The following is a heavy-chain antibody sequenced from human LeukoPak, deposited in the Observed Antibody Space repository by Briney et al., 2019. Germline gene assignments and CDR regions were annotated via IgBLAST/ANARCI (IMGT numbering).Heavy chain of an antibody. Sequence: SETLSLTCTVSGGSISSYYWSWIRQPPGKGLEWIGYIYYSGSTNYNPSLKSRVTISVDTSKNQFTLKLSSVAAADTDVYYCAGDILTGYYFDYWGQGTLVTVSS. CDR3: AGDILTGYYFDY. CDR2: IYYSGST. J-gene: IGHJ4*02. V-gene: IGHV4-59*01. CDR1: GGSISSYY. D-gene: IGHD3-9*01.